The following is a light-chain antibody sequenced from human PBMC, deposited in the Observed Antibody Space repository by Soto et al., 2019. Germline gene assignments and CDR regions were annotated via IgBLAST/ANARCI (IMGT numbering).Light chain of an antibody. CDR3: QQYSAWPSWT. CDR1: QSVGRN. V-gene: IGKV3-15*01. Sequence: ILMTQSPATLSVSPGESATLSCRASQSVGRNLAWYQQKPGQPPRLLIYGASTRASGVPARLSGSGSKTEFTLTITSLQSEDFAVYYCQQYSAWPSWTFGQGTKVDIK. J-gene: IGKJ1*01. CDR2: GAS.